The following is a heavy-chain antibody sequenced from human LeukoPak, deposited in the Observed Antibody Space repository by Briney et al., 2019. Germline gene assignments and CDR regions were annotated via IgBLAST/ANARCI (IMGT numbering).Heavy chain of an antibody. CDR2: IYYSGST. V-gene: IGHV4-39*07. J-gene: IGHJ4*02. CDR1: GGSISSSSYY. CDR3: ASSIAVAGNFDY. Sequence: SETLSLTCTVSGGSISSSSYYWGWIRQPPGKGLEWIGSIYYSGSTNYNPSLKSRVTISVDTSKNQFSLKLSSVTAADTAVYYCASSIAVAGNFDYWGQGTLVTVSS. D-gene: IGHD6-19*01.